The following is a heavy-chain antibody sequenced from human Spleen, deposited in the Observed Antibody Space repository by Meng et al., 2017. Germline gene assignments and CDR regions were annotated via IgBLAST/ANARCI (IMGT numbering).Heavy chain of an antibody. J-gene: IGHJ4*02. CDR1: GFFVSRYA. V-gene: IGHV3-48*03. Sequence: GFFVSRYAMHWVRQAPGKGLEWVSYISSSGTTIYYADSVKGRFTISRDNAKNSLYLQMNNLRAEDTAVYYCARDYHIDYWGQGTLVTVSS. CDR2: ISSSGTTI. CDR3: ARDYHIDY. D-gene: IGHD2-2*01.